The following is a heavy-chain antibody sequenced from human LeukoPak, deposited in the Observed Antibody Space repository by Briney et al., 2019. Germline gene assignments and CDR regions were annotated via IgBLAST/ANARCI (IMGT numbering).Heavy chain of an antibody. D-gene: IGHD6-19*01. J-gene: IGHJ5*02. V-gene: IGHV1-2*02. CDR2: INPNSGGT. Sequence: ASVKVSCKASGYTFTGYYMHWVRQAPGQGLEWMGWINPNSGGTNYAQKFQGRVTITRDTSNSTAYMEMSRLRSDDTAVYYCARLRREAGWFYPWGRGTLVTVSS. CDR3: ARLRREAGWFYP. CDR1: GYTFTGYY.